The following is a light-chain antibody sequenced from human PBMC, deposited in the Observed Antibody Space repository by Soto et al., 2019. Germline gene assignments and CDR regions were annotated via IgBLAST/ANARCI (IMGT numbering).Light chain of an antibody. V-gene: IGKV1-5*03. J-gene: IGKJ1*01. Sequence: DIQMTQSPSTLSASIGDGVIITCRASQSISTWLAWYQQKPGKAPKILISQTSNLESGVPSRFRGSGSGTEFTLTISSLQPDDSATYYCQQYNSYSPTFGQGTKVEIK. CDR2: QTS. CDR3: QQYNSYSPT. CDR1: QSISTW.